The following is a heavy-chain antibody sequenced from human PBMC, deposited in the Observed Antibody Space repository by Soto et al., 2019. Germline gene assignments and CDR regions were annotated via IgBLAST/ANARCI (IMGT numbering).Heavy chain of an antibody. CDR2: IYYSGST. J-gene: IGHJ4*02. CDR3: ARGPGWAAAGY. D-gene: IGHD6-13*01. CDR1: GGSISSGDYY. V-gene: IGHV4-30-4*01. Sequence: PSETLSLTCTVSGGSISSGDYYWSWIRQPPGKGLEWIGYIYYSGSTYYNPSLKSRVTISVDTSKNQFSLKLSSVTAADTAVYYCARGPGWAAAGYWGQGTLVTVSS.